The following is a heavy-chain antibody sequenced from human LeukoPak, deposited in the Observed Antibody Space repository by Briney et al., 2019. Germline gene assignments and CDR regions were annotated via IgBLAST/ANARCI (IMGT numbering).Heavy chain of an antibody. J-gene: IGHJ2*01. CDR2: FDPEDGET. D-gene: IGHD5-18*01. Sequence: ASVKVSCKVSGYTLTELSMHWVRQAPGKGLEWMGGFDPEDGETIYAQKFQGRVTMTEDTSTDTAYMELSSLRSEDTAVYYCATTPKWLQLWLPAPRYFDLWGRGTLVTVS. V-gene: IGHV1-24*01. CDR3: ATTPKWLQLWLPAPRYFDL. CDR1: GYTLTELS.